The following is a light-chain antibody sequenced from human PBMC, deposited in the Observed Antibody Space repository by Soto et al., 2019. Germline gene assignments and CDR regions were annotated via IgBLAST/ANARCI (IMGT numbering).Light chain of an antibody. V-gene: IGLV2-23*02. CDR2: EVS. CDR1: SSDVGSYNL. CDR3: CSYAGTSTYV. Sequence: QSVLTQPASVSGSPGQSITISCTGTSSDVGSYNLVSWYQHHPGKAPKFMIYEVSKRPSGVSNRFSGSKSGNTASLTISGLQAEDEADYYCCSYAGTSTYVFGTGTRSPS. J-gene: IGLJ1*01.